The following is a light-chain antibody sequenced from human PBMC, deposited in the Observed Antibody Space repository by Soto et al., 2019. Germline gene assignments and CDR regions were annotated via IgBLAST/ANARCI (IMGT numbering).Light chain of an antibody. Sequence: DIVMTQSPDYLAVSLGERATINCKSSQRVLHTSDNRNYLAWYQQKPGQPPKLLIYWSSTREFGVPDRFSGGGSGTDFTLTISTLQAEDVAVYYCQQYYTVPVTFGPGTKVDIK. J-gene: IGKJ3*01. CDR1: QRVLHTSDNRNY. CDR2: WSS. CDR3: QQYYTVPVT. V-gene: IGKV4-1*01.